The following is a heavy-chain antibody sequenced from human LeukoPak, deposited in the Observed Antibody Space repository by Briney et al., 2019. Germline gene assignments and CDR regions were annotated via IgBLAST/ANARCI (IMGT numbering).Heavy chain of an antibody. V-gene: IGHV1-69*04. D-gene: IGHD2-2*01. CDR1: GGTFSSYA. CDR3: ARAVDRSSCSSTSCYLWFDP. Sequence: ASVKVSCKASGGTFSSYAISWMRQAPGQGLEWMGRIIPILGIANYAQKFQGRVTITADKSTSTAYMELSSLRSEDTAVYYCARAVDRSSCSSTSCYLWFDPWGQGTLVTVSS. CDR2: IIPILGIA. J-gene: IGHJ5*02.